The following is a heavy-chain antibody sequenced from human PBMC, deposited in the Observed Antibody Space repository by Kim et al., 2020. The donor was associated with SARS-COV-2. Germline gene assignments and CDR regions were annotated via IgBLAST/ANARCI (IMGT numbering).Heavy chain of an antibody. Sequence: YAQKLQGRVTMTTDTSTSTAYMELRSLRSDDTAVYYCARGAYYYYYYMDVWGKGTTVTVSS. CDR3: ARGAYYYYYYMDV. V-gene: IGHV1-18*01. J-gene: IGHJ6*03.